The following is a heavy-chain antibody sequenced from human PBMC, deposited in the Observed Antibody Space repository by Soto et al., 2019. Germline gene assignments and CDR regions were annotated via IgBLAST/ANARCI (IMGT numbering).Heavy chain of an antibody. J-gene: IGHJ6*03. CDR1: GGSFSGYY. CDR2: INHSGST. D-gene: IGHD3-3*01. Sequence: KQSQTLSLTCAVYGGSFSGYYWSWIRQPPGKGLEWIGEINHSGSTNYNPSLKSRVTISVDTSKNQFSLKLSSVTAADTAVYYCARESTYYDFWSGYYLGGHDYYYYMDVWGKGTTVTVSS. V-gene: IGHV4-34*01. CDR3: ARESTYYDFWSGYYLGGHDYYYYMDV.